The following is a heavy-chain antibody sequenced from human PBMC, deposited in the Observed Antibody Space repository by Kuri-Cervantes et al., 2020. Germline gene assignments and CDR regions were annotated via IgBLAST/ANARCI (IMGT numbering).Heavy chain of an antibody. CDR3: ARRGAAASPFYYYYYGMDV. CDR2: ITWNSGKI. D-gene: IGHD2-2*01. Sequence: GGSLRLSCAASGFTFDDYDMHWVRQAPGKGLEWVSGITWNSGKIGYADSVKGRFTISRDNAKNSLYLQMNSLRAEDTAVYYCARRGAAASPFYYYYYGMDVWGQGTTVTVSS. V-gene: IGHV3-9*01. J-gene: IGHJ6*02. CDR1: GFTFDDYD.